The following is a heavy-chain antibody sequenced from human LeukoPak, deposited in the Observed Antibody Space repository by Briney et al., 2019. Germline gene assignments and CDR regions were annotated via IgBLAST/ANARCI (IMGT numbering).Heavy chain of an antibody. CDR1: GGTFSSYA. D-gene: IGHD3-22*01. CDR2: IIPIFATA. CDR3: ARGPITTRSHFGY. V-gene: IGHV1-69*13. J-gene: IGHJ4*02. Sequence: SVKVSCKASGGTFSSYAISWVRQAPGQGPEWMGGIIPIFATANYAQKFQGRVTITADESTSTAYMELSSLRSEDTAVYYCARGPITTRSHFGYWGQGTLVTVSS.